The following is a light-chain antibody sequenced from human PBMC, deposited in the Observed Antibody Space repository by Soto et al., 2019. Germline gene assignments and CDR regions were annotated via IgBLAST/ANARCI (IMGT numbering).Light chain of an antibody. CDR2: KAS. Sequence: DIQMTQYTSTLSASVGDRVTITCRARQSISRWLACYQQKPGKAPRLLIYKASSLEIGVPSRFSGSGSGTEFTLTISSLQPDDSATSYCQQYNNFPRTFGQGTRV. CDR3: QQYNNFPRT. V-gene: IGKV1-5*03. J-gene: IGKJ1*01. CDR1: QSISRW.